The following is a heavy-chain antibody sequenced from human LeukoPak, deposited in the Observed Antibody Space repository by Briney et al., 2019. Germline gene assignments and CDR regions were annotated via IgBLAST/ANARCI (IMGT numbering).Heavy chain of an antibody. CDR2: IKQDGSEK. Sequence: GGSLRLSCAASGFTFSSYWMSWVRQAPGKGLEWVANIKQDGSEKYYVDPVKGRFTISRDNAKNSLYLQMNSLRAEDTAVYYCARYSSSWYYYYYAMDVWGQGTTVTVSS. J-gene: IGHJ6*02. CDR3: ARYSSSWYYYYYAMDV. CDR1: GFTFSSYW. D-gene: IGHD6-13*01. V-gene: IGHV3-7*03.